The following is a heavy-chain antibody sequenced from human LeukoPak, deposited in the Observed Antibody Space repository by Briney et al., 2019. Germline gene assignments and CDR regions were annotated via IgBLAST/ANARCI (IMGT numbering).Heavy chain of an antibody. CDR1: GFTFSDYS. CDR2: IGIDSGNT. D-gene: IGHD5-24*01. J-gene: IGHJ4*02. Sequence: GGSLRLSCAVSGFTFSDYSMNWVRQAPGKGLEWISYIGIDSGNTNYADSVKGRFTISGDKTKISLYLQLNSLQVEETAVYYCARDYKYAFDNWGQGTLVTVSS. CDR3: ARDYKYAFDN. V-gene: IGHV3-48*01.